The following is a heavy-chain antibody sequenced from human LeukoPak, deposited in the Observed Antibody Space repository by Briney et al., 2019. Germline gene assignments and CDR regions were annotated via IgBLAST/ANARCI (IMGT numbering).Heavy chain of an antibody. Sequence: SQTLSLTCTVSGGSISSGGYYWSWIRQHPGKGLEWIGYIYYSGSTYYNPSLKSGVTILVDTSKNQFSLHLSSVTAADTAVYYCSSTYPTRGYPYGYFDNWGQGTLVTVSS. CDR2: IYYSGST. J-gene: IGHJ4*02. CDR1: GGSISSGGYY. CDR3: SSTYPTRGYPYGYFDN. V-gene: IGHV4-31*03. D-gene: IGHD5-18*01.